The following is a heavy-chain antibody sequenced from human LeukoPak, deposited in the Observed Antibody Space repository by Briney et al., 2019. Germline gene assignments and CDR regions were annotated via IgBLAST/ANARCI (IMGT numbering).Heavy chain of an antibody. D-gene: IGHD2-15*01. CDR3: ASRVAATPTYYYYYGMDV. V-gene: IGHV3-7*01. CDR1: GFTFSSSW. J-gene: IGHJ6*02. CDR2: IKQDGSEK. Sequence: GSLRLSCAASGFTFSSSWMSWVRQAPGKGLEWVANIKQDGSEKYYVDSVKGRFTISRDNAKNSLYLQMNSLRAEDTAVYYCASRVAATPTYYYYYGMDVWGQGTTVTVSS.